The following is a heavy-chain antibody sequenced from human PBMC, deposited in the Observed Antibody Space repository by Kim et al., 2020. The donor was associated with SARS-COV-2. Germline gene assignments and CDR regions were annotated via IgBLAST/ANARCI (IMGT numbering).Heavy chain of an antibody. J-gene: IGHJ6*03. D-gene: IGHD5-18*01. CDR3: ASGIPRPCYMDV. CDR1: GFTVSSNY. Sequence: GGSLRLSCAASGFTVSSNYMSWVHQAPGKGLEWVSVIYSGGSTYYADSVKGRFTISSDNSKNTLYLQMNSLRAEDTAVYYCASGIPRPCYMDVWGKGTTVTVSS. CDR2: IYSGGST. V-gene: IGHV3-66*01.